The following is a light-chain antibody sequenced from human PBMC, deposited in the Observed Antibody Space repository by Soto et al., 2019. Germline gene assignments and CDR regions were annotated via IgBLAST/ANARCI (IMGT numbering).Light chain of an antibody. V-gene: IGKV1-5*01. CDR3: QQYNSYSLT. CDR2: DAS. Sequence: DIQMTQSRSTLSASVGDRVTITCRASQSISSWLAWYQQKPGKAPKLLIYDASSLESGVPSRFSGSGSGTEFTLTISSLQPDDFATYYCQQYNSYSLTFGQGTKVDI. J-gene: IGKJ1*01. CDR1: QSISSW.